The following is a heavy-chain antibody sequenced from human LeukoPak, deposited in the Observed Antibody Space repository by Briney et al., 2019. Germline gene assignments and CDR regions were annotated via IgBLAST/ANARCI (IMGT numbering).Heavy chain of an antibody. V-gene: IGHV1-69*01. J-gene: IGHJ4*02. D-gene: IGHD6-13*01. Sequence: SVKVSCKASGGTFGAFSWVRQAPGQGLEWMGRIIPNFGTATNALKFLGRITLSADESTNTVYMELSTLRSDDTAVYYCARGGTDSSSSNPFDYWGQGTLVTVSS. CDR2: IIPNFGTA. CDR1: GGTFGA. CDR3: ARGGTDSSSSNPFDY.